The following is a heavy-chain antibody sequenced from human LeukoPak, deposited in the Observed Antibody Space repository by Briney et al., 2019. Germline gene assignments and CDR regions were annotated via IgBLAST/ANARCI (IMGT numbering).Heavy chain of an antibody. CDR3: ARSQWLVALDY. CDR2: INHSGST. Sequence: SETLSLTCTVSGGSTSSSNYYWGWIRQPPGKGLEWIGEINHSGSTNYNPSLKSRATISVDTSKNQFSLKLSSVTAADTAVYYCARSQWLVALDYWGQGTLVTVSS. J-gene: IGHJ4*02. D-gene: IGHD6-19*01. V-gene: IGHV4-39*07. CDR1: GGSTSSSNYY.